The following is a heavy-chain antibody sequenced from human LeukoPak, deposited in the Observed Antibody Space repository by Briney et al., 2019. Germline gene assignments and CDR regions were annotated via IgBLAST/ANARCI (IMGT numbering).Heavy chain of an antibody. J-gene: IGHJ5*02. CDR3: ARAPISKVTAYNWFDP. Sequence: SVKVCCKASGGTFSSYAISWVRQAPGQGLEWMGGIIPIFGTANYAQKFQGRVTITTDESTSTAYMELSSLRSEDTAVCYCARAPISKVTAYNWFDPWGQGTLVTVSS. V-gene: IGHV1-69*05. D-gene: IGHD4-11*01. CDR1: GGTFSSYA. CDR2: IIPIFGTA.